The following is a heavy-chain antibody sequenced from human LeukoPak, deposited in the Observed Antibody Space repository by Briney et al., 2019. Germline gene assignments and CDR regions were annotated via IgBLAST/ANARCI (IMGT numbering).Heavy chain of an antibody. V-gene: IGHV3-23*01. J-gene: IGHJ4*02. CDR1: GFTFSSFA. CDR3: AKIGLTSSASAY. Sequence: PGGSLRLSCAASGFTFSSFATSWVRQAPGKGLEWVSAITGSGGSAFYADSVKGRFTISRDNPKNTLYLQMDSLRAEDTAIYYCAKIGLTSSASAYWGQGTLVTVSS. D-gene: IGHD2-8*01. CDR2: ITGSGGSA.